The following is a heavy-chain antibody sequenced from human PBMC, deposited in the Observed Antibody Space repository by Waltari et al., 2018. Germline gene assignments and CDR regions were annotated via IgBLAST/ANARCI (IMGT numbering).Heavy chain of an antibody. J-gene: IGHJ5*02. Sequence: QVQLQESGPRLVKPSETLSLTCVVSGGPISGYYWNWIRQSAGKGLEWIGSIYVTGNTAYHPSLKSRVTVSADTSKNHVSLNMISVTAADTAMYFCARGGEYFDPWGQGTLVIVSS. V-gene: IGHV4-4*07. D-gene: IGHD3-16*01. CDR3: ARGGEYFDP. CDR2: IYVTGNT. CDR1: GGPISGYY.